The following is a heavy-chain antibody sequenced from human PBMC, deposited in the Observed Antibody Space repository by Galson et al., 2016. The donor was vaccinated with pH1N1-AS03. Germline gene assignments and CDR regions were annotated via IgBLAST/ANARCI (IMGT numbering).Heavy chain of an antibody. D-gene: IGHD3-10*01. CDR3: AHRFYGSGASSFDF. J-gene: IGHJ4*02. CDR2: IYWHDDK. V-gene: IGHV2-5*01. Sequence: PALVKPTQTLTLTCTFSGFSLNDGGLGVGWIRQPPGKALEWLGMIYWHDDKRYNPSLQNRLTLTQGVSKSEVVLQMTNVDPEDTAPYYCAHRFYGSGASSFDFWGQGIVVVVS. CDR1: GFSLNDGGLG.